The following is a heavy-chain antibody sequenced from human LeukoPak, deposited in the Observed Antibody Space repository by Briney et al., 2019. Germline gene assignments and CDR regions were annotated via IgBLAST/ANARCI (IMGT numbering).Heavy chain of an antibody. CDR3: AKAKYDSSGYYDY. CDR2: IWYDGSNK. CDR1: GFTFSSYG. Sequence: TGGSLRLSCAASGFTFSSYGMHWVRQAPGKGLEWVAVIWYDGSNKYYADSVKGRFTISRDNSKNTLYLQMNSLRAEDTAVYYCAKAKYDSSGYYDYWGQGTLVTVSS. V-gene: IGHV3-33*06. D-gene: IGHD3-22*01. J-gene: IGHJ4*02.